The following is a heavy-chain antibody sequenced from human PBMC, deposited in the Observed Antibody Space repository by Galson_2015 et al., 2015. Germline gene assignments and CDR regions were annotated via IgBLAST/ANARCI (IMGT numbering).Heavy chain of an antibody. Sequence: TLSLTCTVSGGSISSGSYYWSWIRQPAGKGLEWIGRIYTSGSTNYNPSLKSRVTISVDTSENQFSLKLGSVTAADTAVYYCARSCSGGSCYEGDYWGQGTLVTVSS. CDR1: GGSISSGSYY. D-gene: IGHD2-15*01. CDR2: IYTSGST. CDR3: ARSCSGGSCYEGDY. V-gene: IGHV4-61*02. J-gene: IGHJ4*02.